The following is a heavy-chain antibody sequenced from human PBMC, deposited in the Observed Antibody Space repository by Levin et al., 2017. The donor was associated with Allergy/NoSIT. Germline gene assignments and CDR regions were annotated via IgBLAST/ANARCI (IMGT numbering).Heavy chain of an antibody. CDR2: ISSSSSTI. Sequence: LSLPCAASGFTFSSYSMNWVRQAPGKGLEWVSYISSSSSTIYYADSVKGRFTISRDNAKNSLYLQMNSLRAEDTAVYYCARLYHCSSTSCYVRYYYYYMDVWGKGTTVTVSS. CDR1: GFTFSSYS. CDR3: ARLYHCSSTSCYVRYYYYYMDV. D-gene: IGHD2-2*01. V-gene: IGHV3-48*01. J-gene: IGHJ6*03.